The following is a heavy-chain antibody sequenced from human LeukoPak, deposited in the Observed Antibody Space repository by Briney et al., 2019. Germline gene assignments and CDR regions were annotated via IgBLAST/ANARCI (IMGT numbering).Heavy chain of an antibody. CDR1: GYTFTSYY. V-gene: IGHV1-46*01. Sequence: ASVKVSCKASGYTFTSYYMHWLRQAPGQGLEWMGIINPSGGSTSYAQKFQGRVTMTRNTSISTAYMELSSLRSEDTAVYYCARAASYSSSGKTRKNYYFDYWGQGTLVTVSS. CDR3: ARAASYSSSGKTRKNYYFDY. CDR2: INPSGGST. D-gene: IGHD6-13*01. J-gene: IGHJ4*02.